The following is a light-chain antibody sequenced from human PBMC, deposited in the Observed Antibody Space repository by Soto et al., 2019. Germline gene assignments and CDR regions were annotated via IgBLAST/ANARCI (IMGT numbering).Light chain of an antibody. CDR2: DAS. CDR3: QQRSNWPPIT. Sequence: EIVLTQSPATLSLSPGERATLSCRASQSVSSYLAWYQQKPGQAPRLLNDASNRATGIPARFSGSGSGTDFTLTISSLEPEDFAVYYCQQRSNWPPITFGQGTRLEIK. CDR1: QSVSSY. V-gene: IGKV3-11*01. J-gene: IGKJ5*01.